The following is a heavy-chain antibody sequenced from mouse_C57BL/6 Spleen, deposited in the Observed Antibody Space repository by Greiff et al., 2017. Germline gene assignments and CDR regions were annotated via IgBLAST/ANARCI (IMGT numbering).Heavy chain of an antibody. Sequence: QVQLQQPGAELVRPGSSVTLSCKASGYTFTRYWMHWVKQRPIQGLDWIGNIDPSDSETHYNQKFKDKATLTVDKSSSTAYMQLSSLTSEDSAVYYCARDPWGDYWGQGTTLTVSS. V-gene: IGHV1-52*01. CDR2: IDPSDSET. CDR1: GYTFTRYW. D-gene: IGHD4-1*01. CDR3: ARDPWGDY. J-gene: IGHJ2*01.